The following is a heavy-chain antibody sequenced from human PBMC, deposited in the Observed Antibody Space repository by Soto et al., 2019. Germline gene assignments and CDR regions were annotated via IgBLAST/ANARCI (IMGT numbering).Heavy chain of an antibody. CDR1: GFSFEAYA. CDR3: AKAPQWAGYWYFDL. D-gene: IGHD1-26*01. V-gene: IGHV3-9*01. CDR2: LSWNSGNI. Sequence: ESGGGLEQPGRSLRLSCAASGFSFEAYAMHWVRQVPGKGLEWVSGLSWNSGNIGYADSVKGRFTISRDNAKNSLYLQMNSLGVEETALYYCAKAPQWAGYWYFDLWGRGTLVTVSS. J-gene: IGHJ2*01.